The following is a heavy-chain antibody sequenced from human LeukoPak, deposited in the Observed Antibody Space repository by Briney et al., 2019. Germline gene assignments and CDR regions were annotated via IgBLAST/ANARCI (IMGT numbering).Heavy chain of an antibody. V-gene: IGHV4-34*01. CDR3: ATGIAAAGTSGYYYYYYGMDV. CDR1: GGSFSGCY. Sequence: SETLSLTCAVYGGSFSGCYWSWIRQPPGKGLEWIGEINHSGSTNYNPSLKSRVTISVDTSKNQFSLKLSSVTAADTAVYYCATGIAAAGTSGYYYYYYGMDVWGKGTTVTVSS. D-gene: IGHD6-13*01. CDR2: INHSGST. J-gene: IGHJ6*04.